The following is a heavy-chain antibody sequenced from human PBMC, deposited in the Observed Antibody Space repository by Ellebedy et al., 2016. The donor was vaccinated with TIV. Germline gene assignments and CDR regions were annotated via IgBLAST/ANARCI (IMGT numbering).Heavy chain of an antibody. D-gene: IGHD2-15*01. CDR2: LQSGGRT. CDR1: GVTVSSNN. J-gene: IGHJ4*02. Sequence: GESLKISCAAPGVTVSSNNMNWVRQAPGKGLEWVSVLQSGGRTHYAVSVKGRFTISRDNSNNTLYLQMNSLRAEDTAVYYCTKARDGGGSVDYWGQGTLVTVSS. CDR3: TKARDGGGSVDY. V-gene: IGHV3-66*01.